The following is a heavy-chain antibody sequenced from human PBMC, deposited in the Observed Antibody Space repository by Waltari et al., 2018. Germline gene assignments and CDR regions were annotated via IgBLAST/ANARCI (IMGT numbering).Heavy chain of an antibody. CDR2: IYHSGST. CDR1: DYTISSGYY. V-gene: IGHV4-38-2*01. CDR3: ARVLGASTGAPYYFDY. Sequence: QVQLQESGPGLVKPSETLSLTCSVSDYTISSGYYWGWVRQPPGKGLEWIGSIYHSGSTYYNPSLKSRVTISVDTSRNQFSLKLRSVTAADTAVYYCARVLGASTGAPYYFDYWGQGTLVTVSS. D-gene: IGHD1-26*01. J-gene: IGHJ4*02.